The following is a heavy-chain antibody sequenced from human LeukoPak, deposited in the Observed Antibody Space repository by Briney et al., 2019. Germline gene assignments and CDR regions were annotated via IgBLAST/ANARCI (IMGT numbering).Heavy chain of an antibody. Sequence: GGSLRLSCAASGFTFSSYSMNWVRQAPGKGLEWVSYISSSSSTIYYADSVKGRFTISRDNAKNTLYLQMNSLRAEDTAVYYCARDRISSWYFSFDPWGQGTLVTVSS. D-gene: IGHD6-13*01. CDR1: GFTFSSYS. CDR2: ISSSSSTI. V-gene: IGHV3-48*04. CDR3: ARDRISSWYFSFDP. J-gene: IGHJ5*02.